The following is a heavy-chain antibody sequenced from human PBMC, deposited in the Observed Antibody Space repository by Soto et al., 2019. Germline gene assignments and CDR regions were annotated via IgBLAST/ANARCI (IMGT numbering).Heavy chain of an antibody. CDR2: INPGNGNT. V-gene: IGHV1-3*01. J-gene: IGHJ6*02. CDR1: GYTFSNFA. Sequence: ASVKVSCKASGYTFSNFAMHWVRQAPGQRLEWMGWINPGNGNTKYSQTFQGRVTITRDTSASTAYMELSSLRSEDSAVYYCARAVARGVKTIYYYYGMDVWGQGTTVTVSS. CDR3: ARAVARGVKTIYYYYGMDV. D-gene: IGHD3-10*01.